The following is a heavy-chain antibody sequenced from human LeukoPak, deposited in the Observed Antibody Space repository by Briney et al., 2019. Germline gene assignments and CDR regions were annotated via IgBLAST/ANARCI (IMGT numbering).Heavy chain of an antibody. CDR2: ISSSSSYI. D-gene: IGHD2-2*03. V-gene: IGHV3-21*01. CDR3: ARLGYCSSTSCRGGAFDI. Sequence: GGSLRLSCAASGFTFSSYSMNWVSQAPGKGLEWVSSISSSSSYIYYADSVKGRFTISRDNAKNSLYLQMNSLRAEDTAVYYCARLGYCSSTSCRGGAFDIWGQGTMVTVSS. J-gene: IGHJ3*02. CDR1: GFTFSSYS.